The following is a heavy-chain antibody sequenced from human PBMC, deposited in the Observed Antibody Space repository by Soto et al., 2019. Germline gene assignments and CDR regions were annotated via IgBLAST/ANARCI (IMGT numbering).Heavy chain of an antibody. V-gene: IGHV1-69*01. CDR2: IIPIHGTT. Sequence: QMEQSGAEVRKPGSSVTVSCKPSGGSLTSYPMAWVRQAPGQGFEWMGGIIPIHGTTEYAQKFQGRVTITADESTNRAPQELTFLTAEDTAVYYCARGWGLVSWGPGTHVPVSS. CDR3: ARGWGLVS. CDR1: GGSLTSYP. J-gene: IGHJ4*02. D-gene: IGHD3-16*01.